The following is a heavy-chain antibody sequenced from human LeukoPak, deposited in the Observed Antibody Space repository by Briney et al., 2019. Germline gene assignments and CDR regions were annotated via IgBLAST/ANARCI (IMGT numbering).Heavy chain of an antibody. CDR3: ARDSNWNYHYYMDV. V-gene: IGHV4-39*07. Sequence: SETLSLTCIVSGGSISSNNYYWGWIRQPPGKGLEWIGSIYYSGSTYYNPSLKSRVTISVDTSKNQFSLKLSSVTAADTAVYYCARDSNWNYHYYMDVWGKGTTVTVSS. CDR1: GGSISSNNYY. J-gene: IGHJ6*03. CDR2: IYYSGST. D-gene: IGHD1-1*01.